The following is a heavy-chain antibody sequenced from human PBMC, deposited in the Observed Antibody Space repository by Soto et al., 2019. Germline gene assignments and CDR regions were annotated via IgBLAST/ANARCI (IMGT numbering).Heavy chain of an antibody. V-gene: IGHV4-59*11. CDR1: GGSIGSHY. J-gene: IGHJ6*03. CDR3: ARDSCSGGSCYFPYYMDV. Sequence: SEPLSLTGSVSGGSIGSHYWSWIRQQQGKGLEGIGYIYYSGSTNYNPSLKSRVTISVDTSKNQFSLKLSSVTAADTAVYYCARDSCSGGSCYFPYYMDVWGKGTTVTVSS. CDR2: IYYSGST. D-gene: IGHD2-15*01.